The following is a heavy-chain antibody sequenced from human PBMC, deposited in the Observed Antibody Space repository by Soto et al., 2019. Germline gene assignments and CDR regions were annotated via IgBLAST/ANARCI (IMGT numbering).Heavy chain of an antibody. CDR3: ARGYRQSGYSSSWLLDY. CDR1: GGSINRGGYY. D-gene: IGHD6-13*01. CDR2: ILYSGST. V-gene: IGHV4-31*03. J-gene: IGHJ4*02. Sequence: QVQLQESGPGLVKPSQTLSLICTVSGGSINRGGYYWNWIRQHPGKGLEWIGYILYSGSTSYNPFLGIRVTISADTSVNQVPLTLRSLTATDTAVYLCARGYRQSGYSSSWLLDYSGQGTLVNVSS.